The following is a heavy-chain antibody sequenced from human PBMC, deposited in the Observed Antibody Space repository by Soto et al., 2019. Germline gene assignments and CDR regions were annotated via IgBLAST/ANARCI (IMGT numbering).Heavy chain of an antibody. D-gene: IGHD5-18*01. CDR1: GFTFSSYA. V-gene: IGHV3-30-3*01. CDR3: ARDHEYSYGY. Sequence: QVQLVESGGGVVQPGRSLRLSCAASGFTFSSYAMHWVRQAPGKGLEWVAVISYDGSNKYYADSVKGRITISRDNSKNTLYLQMNSLRAEDTAVYYCARDHEYSYGYWGQGTLVTVSS. J-gene: IGHJ4*02. CDR2: ISYDGSNK.